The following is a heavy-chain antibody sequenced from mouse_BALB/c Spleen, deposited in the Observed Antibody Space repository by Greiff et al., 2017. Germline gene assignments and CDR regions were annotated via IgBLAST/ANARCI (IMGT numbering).Heavy chain of an antibody. CDR3: ARDGNGNYPNYYAMDY. CDR1: GFTFSDYY. Sequence: EVKLQESGGGLVKPGGSLKLSCAASGFTFSDYYMYWVRQTPEKRLEWVATISDGGSYTYYPDSVKGRFTISRDNAKNNLYLQMSSLKSEDTAMYYCARDGNGNYPNYYAMDYWGQGTSVTVSS. V-gene: IGHV5-4*02. CDR2: ISDGGSYT. D-gene: IGHD2-1*01. J-gene: IGHJ4*01.